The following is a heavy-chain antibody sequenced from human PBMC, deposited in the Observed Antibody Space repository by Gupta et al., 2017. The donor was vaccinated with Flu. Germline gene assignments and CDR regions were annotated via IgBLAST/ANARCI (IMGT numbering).Heavy chain of an antibody. D-gene: IGHD2-2*02. Sequence: PPGKGLEWIGEINHSGSTNYNPSLKSRVTISVDTSKNQFSLKLSSVTAADTAVYYCARGQRRPAAIRGAFDIWGQGTMVTVSS. J-gene: IGHJ3*02. CDR3: ARGQRRPAAIRGAFDI. V-gene: IGHV4-34*01. CDR2: INHSGST.